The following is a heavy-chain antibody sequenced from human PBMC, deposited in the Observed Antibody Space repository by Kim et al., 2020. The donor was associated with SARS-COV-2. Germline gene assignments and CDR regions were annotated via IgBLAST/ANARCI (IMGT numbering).Heavy chain of an antibody. D-gene: IGHD6-19*01. Sequence: PSLKSRVTISGDTSKNKFSLKLSSVTAADTAVYYWARPGYIAVAPSYFDYWGQGTLVTVSS. CDR3: ARPGYIAVAPSYFDY. J-gene: IGHJ4*02. V-gene: IGHV4-39*01.